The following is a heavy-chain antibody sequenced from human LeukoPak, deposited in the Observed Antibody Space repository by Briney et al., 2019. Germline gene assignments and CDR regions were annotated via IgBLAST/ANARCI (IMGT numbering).Heavy chain of an antibody. CDR1: GGSISSYY. J-gene: IGHJ2*01. Sequence: PSETLSLTCTVSGGSISSYYWSWIRQPPGKGLEWIGYIYYSGSTNYNPSLKSRVTISVDTSKNQFSLKLSSVTAADTAVYYCARTHGDYKYWYFDLWGRGTLVTVSS. V-gene: IGHV4-59*08. CDR2: IYYSGST. CDR3: ARTHGDYKYWYFDL. D-gene: IGHD4-17*01.